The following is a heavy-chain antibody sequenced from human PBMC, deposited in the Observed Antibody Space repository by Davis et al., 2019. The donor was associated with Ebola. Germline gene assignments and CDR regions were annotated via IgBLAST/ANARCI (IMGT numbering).Heavy chain of an antibody. J-gene: IGHJ4*02. Sequence: SETLSLTCTVSGGSISSSSYYWGWIRQPPGKGLEWIGYIYYSGSTNYNPSLKSRVTISVDTSKNQFSLKLSSVTAADTAVYYCARHRGRIFAIGYYFDYWGQGTLVTVSS. CDR2: IYYSGST. CDR3: ARHRGRIFAIGYYFDY. V-gene: IGHV4-61*05. CDR1: GGSISSSSYY. D-gene: IGHD2-15*01.